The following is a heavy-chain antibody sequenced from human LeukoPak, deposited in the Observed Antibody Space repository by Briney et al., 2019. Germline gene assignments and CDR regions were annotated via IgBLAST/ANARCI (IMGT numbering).Heavy chain of an antibody. Sequence: SETLSLTCTVSGGSISPYYWSWIRQPPGKGLEWIGYIYYSGSTNYNPSLKSRVTISLDTSKNQFSLKLSSVTAADTAVYYCARERSGYDSVEFDYWGQGTLATVSS. CDR1: GGSISPYY. D-gene: IGHD5-12*01. CDR3: ARERSGYDSVEFDY. V-gene: IGHV4-59*01. CDR2: IYYSGST. J-gene: IGHJ4*02.